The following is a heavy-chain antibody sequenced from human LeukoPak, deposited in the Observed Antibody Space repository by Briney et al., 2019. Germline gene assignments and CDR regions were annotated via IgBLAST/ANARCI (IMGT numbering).Heavy chain of an antibody. V-gene: IGHV4-34*01. CDR2: INHSGST. D-gene: IGHD2-2*01. Sequence: SETLSLTCAVYGGSFSGYYWSWIRQPPGKGLEWIGEINHSGSTNYNPSLKSRVTISVDTSKNQFSLKLSSVTAADTAVYYCARGRDIVVVPAAYWFDPWGQGTLVTVYS. CDR3: ARGRDIVVVPAAYWFDP. CDR1: GGSFSGYY. J-gene: IGHJ5*02.